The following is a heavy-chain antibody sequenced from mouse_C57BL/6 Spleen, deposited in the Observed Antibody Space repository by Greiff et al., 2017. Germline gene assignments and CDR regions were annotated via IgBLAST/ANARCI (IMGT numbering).Heavy chain of an antibody. D-gene: IGHD3-2*02. CDR3: ARDSSGTGGY. V-gene: IGHV1-19*01. CDR1: GYTFTDYY. Sequence: EVQLVESGPVLVKPGASVKMSCKASGYTFTDYYMNWVKQSHGKSLEWIGVINPYNGGTSYNQKFKGKATLTVDKSSSTAYMELNSLTSEDSAVYYCARDSSGTGGYWGQGTTLTVSS. CDR2: INPYNGGT. J-gene: IGHJ2*01.